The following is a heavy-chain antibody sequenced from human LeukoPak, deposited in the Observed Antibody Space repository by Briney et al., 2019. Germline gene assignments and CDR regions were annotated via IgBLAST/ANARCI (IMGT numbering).Heavy chain of an antibody. CDR3: ASIAAAEDWLDP. J-gene: IGHJ5*02. CDR2: IYYSGST. V-gene: IGHV4-30-4*08. D-gene: IGHD6-13*01. CDR1: GGSISSGDYY. Sequence: PSQTLSLTCTVSGGSISSGDYYWSWIRQPPGKGLEWIGYIYYSGSTYYNPSLKSRVTISVDTSKNQFSLKLSSVTAADTAVYYCASIAAAEDWLDPWGQGTLVTVSS.